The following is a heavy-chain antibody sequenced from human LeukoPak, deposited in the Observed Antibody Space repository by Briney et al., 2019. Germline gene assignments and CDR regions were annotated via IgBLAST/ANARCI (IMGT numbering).Heavy chain of an antibody. CDR2: MNPNSGNT. Sequence: ASVKVSCKASGYTFTSYDINWVRQATGQGLEWMGWMNPNSGNTGYAQKFQGRVTITTDTSTSTAYMELRSLRSDDTAVYYCARDLRYYYDSSGYDYWGQGTLVTVSS. CDR1: GYTFTSYD. V-gene: IGHV1-8*03. D-gene: IGHD3-22*01. J-gene: IGHJ4*02. CDR3: ARDLRYYYDSSGYDY.